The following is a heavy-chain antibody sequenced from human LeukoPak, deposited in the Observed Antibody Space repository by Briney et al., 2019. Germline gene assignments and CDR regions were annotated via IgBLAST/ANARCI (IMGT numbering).Heavy chain of an antibody. Sequence: GASVKVSCKASGYTFTGYSMHWVRQAPGQGLEWMGWINPNSGGTNYAQKFQGWVTMTRDTSISTAYMELSRLRSDDTAVYYCARAGAAAGPTPSYYFDYWGQGTLVTVSS. CDR3: ARAGAAAGPTPSYYFDY. CDR1: GYTFTGYS. J-gene: IGHJ4*02. V-gene: IGHV1-2*04. D-gene: IGHD6-13*01. CDR2: INPNSGGT.